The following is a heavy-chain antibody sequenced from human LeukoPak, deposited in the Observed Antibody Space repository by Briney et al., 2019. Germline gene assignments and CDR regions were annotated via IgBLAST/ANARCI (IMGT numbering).Heavy chain of an antibody. CDR3: ARVDHYYDSSGYFLYFGY. D-gene: IGHD3-22*01. CDR2: TNPSSGVS. V-gene: IGHV1-2*02. J-gene: IGHJ4*02. CDR1: GYTFTTYY. Sequence: ASVKVSCKASGYTFTTYYVHWVRQAPGQGLEWLGWTNPSSGVSKYAQKFQDRVTMTRDSSITTVYMELTGLRSDDTAVYYCARVDHYYDSSGYFLYFGYWGQGTLVTVSS.